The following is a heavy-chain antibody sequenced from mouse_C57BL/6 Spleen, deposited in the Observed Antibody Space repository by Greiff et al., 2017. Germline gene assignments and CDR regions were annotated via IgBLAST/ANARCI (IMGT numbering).Heavy chain of an antibody. CDR1: GYAFSSSW. D-gene: IGHD2-5*01. J-gene: IGHJ2*01. CDR2: IYPGDGDT. Sequence: QVQLQQSGAELVKPGASVKISCKASGYAFSSSWMNWVKQRPGKGLEWIGQIYPGDGDTNYNGKFKGKATLTADKSSSTAYMQLSSLTSEDSAVYFCARSAYYSKGYFDYWGQGTTLTVSS. V-gene: IGHV1-80*01. CDR3: ARSAYYSKGYFDY.